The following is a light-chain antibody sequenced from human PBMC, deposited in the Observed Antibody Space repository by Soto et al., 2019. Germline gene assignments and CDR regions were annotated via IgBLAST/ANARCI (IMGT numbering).Light chain of an antibody. J-gene: IGKJ5*01. CDR1: QTVTRNY. CDR3: QQYTGPPTT. CDR2: GAS. V-gene: IGKV3-20*01. Sequence: EIVLTQSPGTLSLSPGERATLSCRASQTVTRNYLAWHQQKPGQTPRLLIYGASTRAAGIPDRFSGSGSGTDFTLTITRLEPEDSEVYFCQQYTGPPTTFGQGTRLEIK.